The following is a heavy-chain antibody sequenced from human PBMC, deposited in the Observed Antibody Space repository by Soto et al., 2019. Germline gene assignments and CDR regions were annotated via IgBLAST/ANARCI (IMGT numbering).Heavy chain of an antibody. CDR3: ARXXXXXXXXXRFSXXDS. V-gene: IGHV4-39*01. D-gene: IGHD3-10*01. CDR2: LFYGGMT. J-gene: IGHJ4*02. CDR1: GGSFTGNNYF. Sequence: ETLSLTCTASGGSFTGNNYFWSWIRQPPGKGLEWVGSLFYGGMTYYAPSLKSRVTISEDTSKSQFSLRLHSVTAADTAVYXXARXXXXXXXXXRFSXXDSWGQGTLVXVSS.